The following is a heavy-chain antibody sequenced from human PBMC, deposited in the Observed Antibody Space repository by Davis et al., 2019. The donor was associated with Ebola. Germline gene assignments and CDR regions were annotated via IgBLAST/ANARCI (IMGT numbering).Heavy chain of an antibody. Sequence: MPSETLSPTCAVHGGSFSGYYWHWIRQPPGKGLEWIGSIYYSGSTYYNPSLKSRVTISVETSKNQFSLKLSSVTAADTTVYYCATGAYYGSGYYFDYWGQGTLVTVSS. V-gene: IGHV4-34*01. CDR2: IYYSGST. CDR1: GGSFSGYY. J-gene: IGHJ4*02. CDR3: ATGAYYGSGYYFDY. D-gene: IGHD3-10*01.